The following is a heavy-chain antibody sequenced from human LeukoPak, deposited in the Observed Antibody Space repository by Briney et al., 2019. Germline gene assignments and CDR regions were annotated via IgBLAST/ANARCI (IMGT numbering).Heavy chain of an antibody. Sequence: GGSLRLSCAASGFTFSSYGMHWVRQAPGKGLEWVAVIWYDGSNKYYADSVKGRFTISRDNSKNTLYLQMNSLRDEDTAVYYCARDRVVVAASKTFYYYGMDVWGQGTTVTVSS. J-gene: IGHJ6*02. D-gene: IGHD2-15*01. V-gene: IGHV3-33*01. CDR3: ARDRVVVAASKTFYYYGMDV. CDR2: IWYDGSNK. CDR1: GFTFSSYG.